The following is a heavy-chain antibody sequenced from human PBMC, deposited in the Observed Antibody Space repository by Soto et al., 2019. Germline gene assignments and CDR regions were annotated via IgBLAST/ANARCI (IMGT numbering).Heavy chain of an antibody. CDR3: ARDIQIVATIHSWFDP. J-gene: IGHJ5*02. CDR1: GGTFSSYA. Sequence: QVQLVQSGAEVKKPGSSVKVSCKASGGTFSSYAISWVRQAPGQRLEWMGGIIPIFGTANYAQKFQGRVTITADKSTSTAYMELSSLRSEDTAVYYCARDIQIVATIHSWFDPWGQGTLVTVSS. V-gene: IGHV1-69*06. D-gene: IGHD5-12*01. CDR2: IIPIFGTA.